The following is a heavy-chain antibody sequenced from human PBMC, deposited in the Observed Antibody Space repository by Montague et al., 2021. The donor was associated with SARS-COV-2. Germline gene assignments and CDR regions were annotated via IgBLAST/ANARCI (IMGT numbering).Heavy chain of an antibody. D-gene: IGHD6-19*01. CDR2: FYTTGST. J-gene: IGHJ2*01. Sequence: SXTLSLTCTVSGGSISSYYWSWIRQPAGKGLEWIGRFYTTGSTNYNPSLKSRVTMSVDTSKNQFSLKLSSVTAADTAVYYCARSTFYSSGWWDNWYFDLWGRGTLVTVSS. CDR3: ARSTFYSSGWWDNWYFDL. V-gene: IGHV4-4*07. CDR1: GGSISSYY.